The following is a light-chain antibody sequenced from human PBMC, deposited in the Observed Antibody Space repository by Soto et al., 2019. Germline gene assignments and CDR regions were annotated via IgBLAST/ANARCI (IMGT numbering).Light chain of an antibody. Sequence: QLVLTQPPSASGNPGQRVTISCSGSSSNIGTNYVYWYQQLPGTAPKLLIFRNNQRPSGVPDRFSGSKSGTSASLAISGLRSQYEGDYYCASWDDSLSGWVFGGGTKLTVL. CDR3: ASWDDSLSGWV. V-gene: IGLV1-47*01. CDR1: SSNIGTNY. J-gene: IGLJ3*02. CDR2: RNN.